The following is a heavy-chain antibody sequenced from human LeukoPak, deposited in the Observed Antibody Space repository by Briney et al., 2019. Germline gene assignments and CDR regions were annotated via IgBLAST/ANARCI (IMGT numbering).Heavy chain of an antibody. CDR1: GFTFSRYT. Sequence: GGSLRLSCSASGFTFSRYTMHWVRQAPGKGLEYVSGISSNGCSTYYADSVKGRFTISRDNSKNTLYLQMSSLRAEDTAVYYCVKSGSYYNEPYYFDYWGQGTLVTVSS. V-gene: IGHV3-64D*06. J-gene: IGHJ4*02. D-gene: IGHD3-10*01. CDR3: VKSGSYYNEPYYFDY. CDR2: ISSNGCST.